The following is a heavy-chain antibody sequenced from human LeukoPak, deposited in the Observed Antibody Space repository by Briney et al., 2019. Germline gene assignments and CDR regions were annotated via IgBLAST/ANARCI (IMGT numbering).Heavy chain of an antibody. V-gene: IGHV1-69*13. J-gene: IGHJ4*02. Sequence: GASVKVSCKASGGTFSSYALSWVRQAPGQGLEWMGGIIPFFGTPNYAQRFQDRVTISADESTSTFYMELRSLRSEDTAVYYCARSKTYYYEDTDLKVWVRGPLDYWGQGTLVTVSS. CDR1: GGTFSSYA. CDR2: IIPFFGTP. D-gene: IGHD3-3*01. CDR3: ARSKTYYYEDTDLKVWVRGPLDY.